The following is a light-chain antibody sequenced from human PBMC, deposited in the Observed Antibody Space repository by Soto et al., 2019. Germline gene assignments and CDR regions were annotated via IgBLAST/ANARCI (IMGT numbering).Light chain of an antibody. CDR1: SSDLGAYDY. CDR3: SSHTSGNTRV. CDR2: EVT. Sequence: QSALTQPASVSGSPGQSIAIYCTGTSSDLGAYDYVSWYQQQPDKAPKLIIYEVTKRPSGVSNRFSGSKSGNTASLTISGLQPEDEADYYCSSHTSGNTRVFGTGTKVTVL. V-gene: IGLV2-14*01. J-gene: IGLJ1*01.